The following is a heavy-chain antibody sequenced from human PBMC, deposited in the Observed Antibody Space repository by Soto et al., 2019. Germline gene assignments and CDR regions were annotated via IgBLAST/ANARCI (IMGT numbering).Heavy chain of an antibody. CDR1: GGSISSYY. CDR2: IYYSGST. Sequence: SETLSLTCTVSGGSISSYYWSWIRQPPGKGLEWIGYIYYSGSTNYNPSLKSRVTISVDTSKNQFSLKLSSMTAADTAVYYCARDTGGHDFWSVGDMSSPNWFDPWGQGTLVTVSS. CDR3: ARDTGGHDFWSVGDMSSPNWFDP. J-gene: IGHJ5*02. V-gene: IGHV4-59*01. D-gene: IGHD3-3*01.